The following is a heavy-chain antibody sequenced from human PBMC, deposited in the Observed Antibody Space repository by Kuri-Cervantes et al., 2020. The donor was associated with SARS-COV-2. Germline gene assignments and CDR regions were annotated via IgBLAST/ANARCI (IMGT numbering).Heavy chain of an antibody. J-gene: IGHJ4*02. D-gene: IGHD6-6*01. Sequence: ETLSLTCAASGFTFSSYWMSWVRQAPGKGLEWVANIKQDGSEKYYVDSVKGRSTISRDNAKNSLYLQMNSLRAEDTAVHYCASFVPRVGYWGQGTLVTVSS. CDR1: GFTFSSYW. V-gene: IGHV3-7*01. CDR3: ASFVPRVGY. CDR2: IKQDGSEK.